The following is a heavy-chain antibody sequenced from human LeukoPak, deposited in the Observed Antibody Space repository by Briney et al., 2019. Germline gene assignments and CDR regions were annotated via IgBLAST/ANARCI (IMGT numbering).Heavy chain of an antibody. CDR2: MYSSGST. D-gene: IGHD3-22*01. J-gene: IGHJ4*02. Sequence: SLETLSLTCTVSGGSISSSSYYWGWIRQPPGKGLEWIGSMYSSGSTYYNPSLKSRVTISVDTSKNQFSLKLSSVTAADTAVYYCARGSPPRRNYDSRGYYSYYFDYWGQGTLVTVSS. CDR3: ARGSPPRRNYDSRGYYSYYFDY. CDR1: GGSISSSSYY. V-gene: IGHV4-39*07.